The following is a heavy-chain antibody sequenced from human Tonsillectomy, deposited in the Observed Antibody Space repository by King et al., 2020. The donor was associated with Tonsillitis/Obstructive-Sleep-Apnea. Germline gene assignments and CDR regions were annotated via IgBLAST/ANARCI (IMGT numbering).Heavy chain of an antibody. D-gene: IGHD2-2*01. Sequence: VQLVQSGAEVKKPGASVKVSCKASGYTFTRYGISWVRQAPGQGLEWIGWISGDNDNTNYARKVQGRVTMSTDMSTRTAYMELRSLRSDDTAVYYCAREAVCRSSSCYEAYYYMDVWGKGTTVTVSS. CDR2: ISGDNDNT. CDR3: AREAVCRSSSCYEAYYYMDV. CDR1: GYTFTRYG. J-gene: IGHJ6*03. V-gene: IGHV1-18*01.